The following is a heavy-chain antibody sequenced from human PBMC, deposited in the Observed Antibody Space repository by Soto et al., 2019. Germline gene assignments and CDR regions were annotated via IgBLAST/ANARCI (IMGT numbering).Heavy chain of an antibody. V-gene: IGHV4-59*02. CDR2: VFNGATT. D-gene: IGHD3-16*01. Sequence: QVQLQESGPGLVRPSETLSLTCTVSGGSVSRYYWSWIRQPPGKGLEWLGYVFNGATTKYNPSLESRLTISVDTSKNQFSLNLRSVTAADTAVYFCAGGTSMIWEIFFWGQGALVTVSS. CDR1: GGSVSRYY. J-gene: IGHJ4*02. CDR3: AGGTSMIWEIFF.